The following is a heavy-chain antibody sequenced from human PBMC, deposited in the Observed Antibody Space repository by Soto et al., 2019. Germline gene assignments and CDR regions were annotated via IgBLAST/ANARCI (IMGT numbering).Heavy chain of an antibody. CDR2: INAGNGNT. J-gene: IGHJ6*02. Sequence: ASVKVSCKASGYTFTSYAMHWVRQAPGQRLEWMGWINAGNGNTKYSQKFQGRVTITRDTSASTAYMELSSLRSEDTAVYYCARGPRIAVAENYYYYGMDVWGQGTTVTVSS. CDR3: ARGPRIAVAENYYYYGMDV. D-gene: IGHD6-19*01. CDR1: GYTFTSYA. V-gene: IGHV1-3*01.